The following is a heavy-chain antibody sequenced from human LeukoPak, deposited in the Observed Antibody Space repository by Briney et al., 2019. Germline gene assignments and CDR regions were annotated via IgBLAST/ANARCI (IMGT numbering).Heavy chain of an antibody. CDR3: ARGAPYCGGDCYSSSDY. V-gene: IGHV3-64*01. CDR1: GFTFNSYA. D-gene: IGHD2-21*02. CDR2: ISRNGGST. Sequence: GGSLRLSCAASGFTFNSYAMHWVRQAPGKGLEYVSAISRNGGSTYYANSVKGRFTISRDNSKNTLYLQMDSLKSEDMAVYYCARGAPYCGGDCYSSSDYWGQGTLVTVSS. J-gene: IGHJ4*02.